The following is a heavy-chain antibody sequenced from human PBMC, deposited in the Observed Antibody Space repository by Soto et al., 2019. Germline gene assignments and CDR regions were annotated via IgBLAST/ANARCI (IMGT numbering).Heavy chain of an antibody. CDR1: GFTFSSYS. Sequence: GGSLRLSCAASGFTFSSYSMNWVRQAPGKGLEWVSSISSSSSYIYYADSVKGRFTISRDNAKNSLYLQMNSLRAEDTAVYCCARDLWDFWSGYHNWFDPWGQGILVTVSS. V-gene: IGHV3-21*01. CDR3: ARDLWDFWSGYHNWFDP. J-gene: IGHJ5*02. D-gene: IGHD3-3*01. CDR2: ISSSSSYI.